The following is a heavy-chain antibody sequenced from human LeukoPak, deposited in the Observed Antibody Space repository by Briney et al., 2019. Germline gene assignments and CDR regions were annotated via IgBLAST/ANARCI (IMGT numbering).Heavy chain of an antibody. V-gene: IGHV5-51*01. CDR2: IYPGDSDT. J-gene: IGHJ3*02. D-gene: IGHD4-17*01. Sequence: GESLKISCKGSGYSFTSYWIGWVRQMPGKGLEWMGIIYPGDSDTRYSPSFQGQVTISADKSISTAYLQWSSPKASDTAMYYCARPHDYGDYASAFDIWGQGTMVTVSS. CDR1: GYSFTSYW. CDR3: ARPHDYGDYASAFDI.